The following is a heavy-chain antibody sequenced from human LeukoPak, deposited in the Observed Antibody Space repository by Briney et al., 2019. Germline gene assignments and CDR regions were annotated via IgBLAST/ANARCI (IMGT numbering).Heavy chain of an antibody. J-gene: IGHJ4*02. D-gene: IGHD1-7*01. Sequence: GGSLRLSCAASGFTFSSYSMNWVRQAPGKGLEWISSISSSSTYIYYAESVKGRFTISRENARNFLYLQMNSLRAEDTAIYYCAREDDWNYEDYWGQGTLVTVSS. V-gene: IGHV3-21*01. CDR3: AREDDWNYEDY. CDR2: ISSSSTYI. CDR1: GFTFSSYS.